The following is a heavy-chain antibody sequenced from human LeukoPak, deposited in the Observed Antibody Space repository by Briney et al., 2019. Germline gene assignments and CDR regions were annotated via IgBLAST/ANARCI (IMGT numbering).Heavy chain of an antibody. V-gene: IGHV3-30*18. Sequence: GGSLRLSCAASGFTLSSYWMHWVRQAPGKGLEWVAVISYAGSNKYYADSVKGRFTISRDNSKNTLYLQMNSLRAEDTAVYYCAKDYGSGSYPRYFQQWGQGTLVTVSS. J-gene: IGHJ1*01. CDR2: ISYAGSNK. D-gene: IGHD3-10*01. CDR1: GFTLSSYW. CDR3: AKDYGSGSYPRYFQQ.